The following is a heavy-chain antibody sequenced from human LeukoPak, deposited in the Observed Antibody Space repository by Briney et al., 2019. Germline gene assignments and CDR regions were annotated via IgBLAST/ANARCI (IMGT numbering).Heavy chain of an antibody. CDR2: TSVNNGNT. J-gene: IGHJ5*02. CDR3: ARVSITMVRGVTENWFDP. CDR1: GYMFNIYG. Sequence: GASVKVSCKASGYMFNIYGISWVRQAPGQGLEWMAWTSVNNGNTGYAQKFQGRVTMTRNTSISTAYMELSSLRSEDTAVYYCARVSITMVRGVTENWFDPWGQGTLVTVSS. V-gene: IGHV1-8*01. D-gene: IGHD3-10*01.